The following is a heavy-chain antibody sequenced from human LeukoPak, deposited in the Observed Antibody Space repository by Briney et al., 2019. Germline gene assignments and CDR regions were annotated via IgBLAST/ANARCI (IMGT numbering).Heavy chain of an antibody. CDR3: ARESDYYDSSGYPGGN. Sequence: PSETLSLTCAVYGGSFSGYYWSWIRQPRGKGLEGSGEINHSRTRHSKPHLKSRVTISVDTSTNQFSLKMSSVTAADTAVYYCARESDYYDSSGYPGGNWGQGSLVTVSS. J-gene: IGHJ4*02. CDR2: INHSRTR. D-gene: IGHD3-22*01. CDR1: GGSFSGYY. V-gene: IGHV4-34*01.